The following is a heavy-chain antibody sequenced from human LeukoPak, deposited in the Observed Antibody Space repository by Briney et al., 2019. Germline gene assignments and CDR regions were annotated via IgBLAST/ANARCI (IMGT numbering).Heavy chain of an antibody. CDR2: IKEDGSKV. CDR3: AMESTVARTIFDF. J-gene: IGHJ4*02. V-gene: IGHV3-7*04. CDR1: VFTFTMNW. Sequence: GGSLRLSCAASVFTFTMNWMGCGRQTPGKGLEWVANIKEDGSKVYYVDSVRGRFTISRDNAKNSLYLQMDSLRAEDTAVYYCAMESTVARTIFDFWGQGTLVTVSS. D-gene: IGHD4-11*01.